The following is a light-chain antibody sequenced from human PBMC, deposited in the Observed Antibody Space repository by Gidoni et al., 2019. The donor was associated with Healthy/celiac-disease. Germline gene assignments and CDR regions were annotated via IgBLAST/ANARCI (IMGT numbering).Light chain of an antibody. J-gene: IGKJ1*01. CDR3: QQYGSSPWT. CDR1: KSVSSSY. V-gene: IGKV3-20*01. Sequence: IVSTPSQGTLSWSPGDRATLSCRASKSVSSSYLAWYQQKPGQAPRLLIYGASSRATGIPDRFSGSGSGTDFTLTISRLEPEDFAVYYCQQYGSSPWTFGQGTKVEIK. CDR2: GAS.